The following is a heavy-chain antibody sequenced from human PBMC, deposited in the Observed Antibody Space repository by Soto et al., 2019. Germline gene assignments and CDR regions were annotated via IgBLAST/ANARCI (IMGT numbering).Heavy chain of an antibody. D-gene: IGHD3-10*01. V-gene: IGHV4-34*01. CDR3: ARGNMVRGVIITRGLAFDI. CDR2: INHSGST. Sequence: PSETLSLTCAVYGGSFSGYYWSWIRQPPGKGLEWIGEINHSGSTNYNPSLKSRVTISVDTSKNQFSLKLSSVTAADTAVYYCARGNMVRGVIITRGLAFDIWGQGTMVTVSS. J-gene: IGHJ3*02. CDR1: GGSFSGYY.